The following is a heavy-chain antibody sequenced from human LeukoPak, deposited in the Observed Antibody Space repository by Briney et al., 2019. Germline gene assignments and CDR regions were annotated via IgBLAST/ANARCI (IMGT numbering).Heavy chain of an antibody. CDR1: GGSVSSTSYH. V-gene: IGHV4-39*01. J-gene: IGHJ3*02. D-gene: IGHD1-26*01. CDR3: ATLSGNGFDK. CDR2: IYYSGST. Sequence: SETLSLTCTVSGGSVSSTSYHWGWIRQPPGKGLEWIGSIYYSGSTYYNPSLKSRVTISVDTSKNRFSLKLSSVTAADTAVYYCATLSGNGFDKWGQGTTVTVSS.